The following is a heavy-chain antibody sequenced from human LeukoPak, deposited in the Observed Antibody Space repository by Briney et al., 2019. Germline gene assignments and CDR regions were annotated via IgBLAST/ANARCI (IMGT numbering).Heavy chain of an antibody. CDR2: IYYSGST. Sequence: SETLSLTCTVSGGSISSYCWSWIRQPPGKGLEWIGYIYYSGSTNYNPSLKSRVTISVDTSKNQFSLKLSSVTAADTAVYYCARILGGAYYYGMDVWGQGTTVTVSS. CDR1: GGSISSYC. CDR3: ARILGGAYYYGMDV. V-gene: IGHV4-59*01. J-gene: IGHJ6*02. D-gene: IGHD3-16*01.